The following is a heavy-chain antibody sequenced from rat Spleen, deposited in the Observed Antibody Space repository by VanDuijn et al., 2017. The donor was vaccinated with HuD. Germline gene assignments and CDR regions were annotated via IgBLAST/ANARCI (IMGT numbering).Heavy chain of an antibody. J-gene: IGHJ2*01. CDR3: ARGPYYFDY. CDR2: ISSGGST. V-gene: IGHV2S8*01. CDR1: GFSLTSYG. Sequence: QVQLKESGPDLVQPSQTLSLTCTVSGFSLTSYGISWVRQPPGKGLEWIAAISSGGSTYYNSVLKSRLSISRDTSKSQVFLKMNSLQIEDTAMYFCARGPYYFDYWGQGVMVTVSS.